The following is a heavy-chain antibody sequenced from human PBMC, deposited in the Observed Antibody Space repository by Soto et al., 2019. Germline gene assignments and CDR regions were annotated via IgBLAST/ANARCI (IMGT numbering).Heavy chain of an antibody. D-gene: IGHD3-3*01. CDR3: ARKYYDSNVDD. CDR1: GGSISSYY. Sequence: TSETLSLTCTVSGGSISSYYWSWIRQPPGKGLEWIGYIYYSGSTNYNPSLKSRVTISVDTSKNQFSLKLSSVTAADTAVYYCARKYYDSNVDDWGQGTLVTVSS. J-gene: IGHJ4*02. CDR2: IYYSGST. V-gene: IGHV4-59*01.